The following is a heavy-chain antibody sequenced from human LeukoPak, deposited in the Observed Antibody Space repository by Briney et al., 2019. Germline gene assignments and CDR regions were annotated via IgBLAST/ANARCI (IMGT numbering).Heavy chain of an antibody. V-gene: IGHV1-2*02. D-gene: IGHD6-13*01. CDR2: ISPNSGGT. J-gene: IGHJ4*02. CDR3: ARRLAAAGTGSDY. CDR1: GYTFTGYY. Sequence: ASVKVSCKASGYTFTGYYTHWVRQAPGQGLEWMGWISPNSGGTNYAQKFQGRVTMTRDTSISTAYMELSRLRSDDTAVYYCARRLAAAGTGSDYWGQGTLVTVSS.